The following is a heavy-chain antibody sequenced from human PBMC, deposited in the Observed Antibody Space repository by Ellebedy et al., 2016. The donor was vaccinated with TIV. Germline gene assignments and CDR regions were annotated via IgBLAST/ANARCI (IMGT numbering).Heavy chain of an antibody. Sequence: SETLSLTXTVSGGSISSYYWSWIRQPLGKGLEWIGYIYYSGSTNYNPSLKSRVTISVDTSKNQFSLKLSSVTAADTAVYYCARASRVVPAAIGDYYYYGMDVWGQGTTVTVSS. CDR3: ARASRVVPAAIGDYYYYGMDV. V-gene: IGHV4-59*01. CDR2: IYYSGST. D-gene: IGHD2-2*02. CDR1: GGSISSYY. J-gene: IGHJ6*02.